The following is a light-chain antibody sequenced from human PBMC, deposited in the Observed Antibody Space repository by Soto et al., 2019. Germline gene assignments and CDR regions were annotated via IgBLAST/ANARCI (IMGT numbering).Light chain of an antibody. Sequence: QSALTQRASVSGSPGQSIAISCTGTSSDVGGYNYVSWYQQHPGKAPKLMIYEVSNRPSGVSNRFSGSKSGNTASLTISGLQAEDEADYYCSSYTSSSTVVFGGGTKVTVL. V-gene: IGLV2-14*01. CDR3: SSYTSSSTVV. CDR1: SSDVGGYNY. J-gene: IGLJ2*01. CDR2: EVS.